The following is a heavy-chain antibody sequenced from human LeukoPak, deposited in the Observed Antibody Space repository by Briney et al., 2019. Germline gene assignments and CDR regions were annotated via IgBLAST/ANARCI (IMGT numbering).Heavy chain of an antibody. V-gene: IGHV1-69*13. CDR3: ARGIWQQPPFNYYYYGMDV. CDR1: GGTFSSYA. J-gene: IGHJ6*02. CDR2: IIPIFGTA. Sequence: SVKVSCKASGGTFSSYAISWVRQAPGQGLGWMGGIIPIFGTANYAQKFQGRVTITADESTSTAYMELSSLRSEDTAVYYCARGIWQQPPFNYYYYGMDVWGQGTTVTVSS. D-gene: IGHD6-13*01.